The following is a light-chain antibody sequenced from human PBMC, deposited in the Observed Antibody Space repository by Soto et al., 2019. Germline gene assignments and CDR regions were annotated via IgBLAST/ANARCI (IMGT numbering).Light chain of an antibody. CDR1: QSITTVY. CDR2: GSS. V-gene: IGKV3-15*01. Sequence: EIVFTQSPGTLSLSPGDRATLSCRASQSITTVYLACYQQKPGQAPRLLIYGSSTRATGIPARFSGSGSGTDFTLTISSLQSEDFAVYYCQQYNNWPLTFGGGTRWIS. J-gene: IGKJ4*01. CDR3: QQYNNWPLT.